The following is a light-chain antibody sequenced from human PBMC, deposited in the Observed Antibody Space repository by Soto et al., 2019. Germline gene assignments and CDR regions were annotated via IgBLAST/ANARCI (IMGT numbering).Light chain of an antibody. CDR1: QSISSW. J-gene: IGKJ1*01. CDR3: QYYSTYWT. V-gene: IGKV1-5*01. CDR2: NAT. Sequence: DIQMTQSPSTLSASVGDRVTFTCRASQSISSWLAWYQQKPGKAPKLLIYNATSLKSGVPSRFGGSGAGTDFTPTSSRQQPDDFANYYWQYYSTYWTFGQGTKVEIK.